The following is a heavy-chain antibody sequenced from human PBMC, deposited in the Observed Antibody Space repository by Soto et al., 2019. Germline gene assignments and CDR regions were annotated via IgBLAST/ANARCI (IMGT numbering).Heavy chain of an antibody. J-gene: IGHJ4*02. CDR3: ERDWAEASPFEY. D-gene: IGHD1-26*01. CDR1: GYTFTSYG. Sequence: QVQLVQSGAEVKKPWASVKVSCKASGYTFTSYGISWVRQAPGQGLEWMGWISAYNGNTNYAQKLQGRVTMTTDTSTRRANMELRSLRSDDTAVYYCERDWAEASPFEYWGKGCMGTVSS. CDR2: ISAYNGNT. V-gene: IGHV1-18*01.